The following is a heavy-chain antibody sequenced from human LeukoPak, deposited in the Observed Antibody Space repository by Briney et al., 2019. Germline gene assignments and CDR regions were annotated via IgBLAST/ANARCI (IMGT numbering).Heavy chain of an antibody. CDR3: AREGNFDV. Sequence: ASVKVSCKASGYTFTDYYMHWVRQAPGQGLEWMGWINPSSGATNCAQKFQGRVTMTRDTSISTAYTELSRLTSDDTAVYYCAREGNFDVWGQGTMVTVSS. J-gene: IGHJ3*01. CDR1: GYTFTDYY. CDR2: INPSSGAT. V-gene: IGHV1-2*02.